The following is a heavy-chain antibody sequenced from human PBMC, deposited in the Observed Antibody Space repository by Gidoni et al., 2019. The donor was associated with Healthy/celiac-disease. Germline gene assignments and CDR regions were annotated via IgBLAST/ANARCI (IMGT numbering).Heavy chain of an antibody. Sequence: QVQLQESGPGLVKPSETLSLTCTVSGGSISSYYWSWIRQPAGKGLEWIGRIYTSGSTNYNPSLKSRVTMSVDTSKNQFSLKLSSVTAADTAVYYCARDAVAGKENYYYYYGMDVWGQGTTVTVSS. D-gene: IGHD6-19*01. CDR1: GGSISSYY. CDR2: IYTSGST. V-gene: IGHV4-4*07. CDR3: ARDAVAGKENYYYYYGMDV. J-gene: IGHJ6*02.